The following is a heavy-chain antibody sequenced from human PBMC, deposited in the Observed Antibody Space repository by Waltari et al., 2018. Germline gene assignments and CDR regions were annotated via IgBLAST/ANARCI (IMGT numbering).Heavy chain of an antibody. CDR1: GYSISSGYY. CDR2: IYHSGST. CDR3: ARPDSTGGMDV. V-gene: IGHV4-38-2*01. J-gene: IGHJ6*02. D-gene: IGHD6-13*01. Sequence: QVQLQESGPGLVKPSETLSLTCAVSGYSISSGYYWGWIRQPPGKGLEWIGSIYHSGSTYYNPSLKSRVTISVDTSKNQFSLKLSSVTAADTAVYYCARPDSTGGMDVWGQGTTVTVSS.